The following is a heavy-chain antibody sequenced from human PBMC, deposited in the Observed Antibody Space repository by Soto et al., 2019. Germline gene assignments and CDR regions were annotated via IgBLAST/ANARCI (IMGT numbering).Heavy chain of an antibody. V-gene: IGHV3-23*01. CDR3: ARDFPGGSYYDY. J-gene: IGHJ4*02. Sequence: GGSLRLSCAASGFTFSSYAMSWVRQAPGKGLEWVSAISGSGGSTYYADSVKGRFTISRDNSKNTLYLQVNSLRAEDTAVYYCARDFPGGSYYDYWGQGTLVTVSS. CDR2: ISGSGGST. CDR1: GFTFSSYA. D-gene: IGHD1-26*01.